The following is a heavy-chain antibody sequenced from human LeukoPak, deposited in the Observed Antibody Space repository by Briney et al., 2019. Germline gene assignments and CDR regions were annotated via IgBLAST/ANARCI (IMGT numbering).Heavy chain of an antibody. CDR1: GYSFTSRG. J-gene: IGHJ4*02. CDR3: ARAVTGGDY. CDR2: INTYNGNT. D-gene: IGHD6-19*01. Sequence: ASVKVSCKASGYSFTSRGINWVRRAPGQGLEWMGYINTYNGNTNYEQKFQGRVTMTTDTSTSTIYMELRSLRSDDTAVYYCARAVTGGDYWGQGTLVTVSS. V-gene: IGHV1-18*01.